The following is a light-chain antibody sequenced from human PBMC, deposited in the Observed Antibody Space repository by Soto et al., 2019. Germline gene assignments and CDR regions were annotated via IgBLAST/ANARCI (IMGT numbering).Light chain of an antibody. V-gene: IGLV2-14*01. CDR1: SSDLGTYDY. CDR3: SSYTTSSSVI. CDR2: DVN. J-gene: IGLJ2*01. Sequence: QSALTQPASVSGSPGQSIAISCSGTSSDLGTYDYVSWYQQHPGKAPKLMLFDVNHRPSGVSDRFFGSKSGNTASLTISGLQAEDEAEYYCSSYTTSSSVIFGGGTKLTVL.